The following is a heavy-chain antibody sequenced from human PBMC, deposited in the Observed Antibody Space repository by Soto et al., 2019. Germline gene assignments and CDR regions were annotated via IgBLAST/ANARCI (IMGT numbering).Heavy chain of an antibody. CDR1: GFTFSSYN. D-gene: IGHD5-12*01. Sequence: EVQLVESGGGLVRPGGSLTLSCAASGFTFSSYNMNWVRQAPGKGLEWVSSISSSSTYIYYADSVRGRFTISRGNTKNALYLQMNSLRAEDTAVYYCARGWLRDPWIHWGQGTLVTVSS. CDR3: ARGWLRDPWIH. CDR2: ISSSSTYI. J-gene: IGHJ4*02. V-gene: IGHV3-21*01.